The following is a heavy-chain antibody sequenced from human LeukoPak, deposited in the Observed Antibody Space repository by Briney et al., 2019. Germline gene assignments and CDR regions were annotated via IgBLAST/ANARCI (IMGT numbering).Heavy chain of an antibody. J-gene: IGHJ4*02. CDR1: GYTLTELS. Sequence: VASVKVSCKVSGYTLTELSMHWVRQAPGKGLEGMGGFDPEDGETIYAQKFQGRVTMTEDTSTDTAYMELSSLRSEDTAVYYCATDKRGITMVRGVMAHYWGQGTLVTVSS. V-gene: IGHV1-24*01. CDR2: FDPEDGET. CDR3: ATDKRGITMVRGVMAHY. D-gene: IGHD3-10*01.